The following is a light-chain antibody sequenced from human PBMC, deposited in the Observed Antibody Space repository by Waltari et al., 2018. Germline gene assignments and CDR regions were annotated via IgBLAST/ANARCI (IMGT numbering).Light chain of an antibody. CDR2: AAS. J-gene: IGKJ4*01. V-gene: IGKV1-27*01. CDR1: HDINNY. Sequence: DIQITQSPSSLSASVGDRVTITCRASHDINNYLAWYQQKPGKVPVLVIYAASTPSSGVPSRFSGSGFGRDFTLTISSLQPEDVATYYCQKFDRSPLTFGGGTKVEI. CDR3: QKFDRSPLT.